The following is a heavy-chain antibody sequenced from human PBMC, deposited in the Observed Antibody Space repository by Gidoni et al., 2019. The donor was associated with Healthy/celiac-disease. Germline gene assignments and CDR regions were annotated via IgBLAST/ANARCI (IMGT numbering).Heavy chain of an antibody. CDR2: FSSSRSYI. CDR1: GFTFSSDS. CDR3: ARDQEQLVLDYYYYGMDV. D-gene: IGHD6-6*01. Sequence: EVQLVESGGGLVKPGGSLRRAWAAAGFTFSSDSRNWVRQAPGKGLGWVSSFSSSRSYISYADSVKGRFPISRDNAKNSLYLQMNSLRAEDTAVYYCARDQEQLVLDYYYYGMDVWGQGTTVTVSS. V-gene: IGHV3-21*01. J-gene: IGHJ6*02.